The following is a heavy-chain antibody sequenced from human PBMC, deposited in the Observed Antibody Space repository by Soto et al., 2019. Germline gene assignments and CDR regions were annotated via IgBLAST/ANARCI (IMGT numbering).Heavy chain of an antibody. CDR2: ISGSGGST. V-gene: IGHV3-23*01. CDR1: GFTFSSYA. D-gene: IGHD6-13*01. J-gene: IGHJ6*02. CDR3: AKGRRTAGTKSYYYYYYGMDV. Sequence: PGGSLRLSCAASGFTFSSYAMSWVRQAPGKGLEWVSAISGSGGSTYYADSVKGRFTISRDNSKNTLYLQMNSLRAEDTAVYYCAKGRRTAGTKSYYYYYYGMDVWGQGTTVTVSS.